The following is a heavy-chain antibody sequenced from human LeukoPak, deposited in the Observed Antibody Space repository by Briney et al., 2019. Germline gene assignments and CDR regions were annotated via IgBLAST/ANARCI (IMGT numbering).Heavy chain of an antibody. CDR3: ARDGLAYCGGGDCYSDFEY. Sequence: SETLSLTCTVSGGSISSRSYYWGWIRQPPGKGLEWIGSIYYSGSTYYNPSLQSRVTISVDTSKNQFSLKLSSVTAEDTAVYYCARDGLAYCGGGDCYSDFEYWGQGTLVTVSS. CDR2: IYYSGST. CDR1: GGSISSRSYY. D-gene: IGHD2-21*02. J-gene: IGHJ4*02. V-gene: IGHV4-39*02.